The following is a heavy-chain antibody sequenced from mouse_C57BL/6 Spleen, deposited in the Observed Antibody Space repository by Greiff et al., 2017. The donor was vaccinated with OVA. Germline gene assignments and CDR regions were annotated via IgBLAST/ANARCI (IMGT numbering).Heavy chain of an antibody. V-gene: IGHV1-59*01. CDR3: ARGITTVVAPYAIDY. J-gene: IGHJ4*01. CDR1: GYTFTSYW. CDR2: IDPSDSYT. D-gene: IGHD1-1*01. Sequence: QVQLQQPGAELVRPGTSVKLSCKASGYTFTSYWMHWVKQRPGQGLEWIGVIDPSDSYTNYNQKFKGKATLTVDTSSSTAYMQLSSLTSEDSAVYYCARGITTVVAPYAIDYWGQGTSVTVSS.